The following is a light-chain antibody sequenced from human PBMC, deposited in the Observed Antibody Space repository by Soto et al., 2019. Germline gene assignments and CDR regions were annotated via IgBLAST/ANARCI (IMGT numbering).Light chain of an antibody. J-gene: IGLJ1*01. V-gene: IGLV1-44*01. CDR3: AAFYDYGNDPYV. Sequence: QSVLTQPPSASGSPGQRVTISCSGSSSNIGSNTVNWYQQLPGTAPKLLIYSNNQRPSGVPDRFSGSKSGTSASLAISGLQSEDEADYYCAAFYDYGNDPYVFGSGTEVSVL. CDR1: SSNIGSNT. CDR2: SNN.